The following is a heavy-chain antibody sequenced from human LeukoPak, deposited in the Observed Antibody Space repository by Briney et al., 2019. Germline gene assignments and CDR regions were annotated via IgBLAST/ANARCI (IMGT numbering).Heavy chain of an antibody. CDR1: GYTFTSYG. V-gene: IGHV1-18*01. Sequence: ASVKVSCKASGYTFTSYGISWVRQAPGQGLEWMGWISAYNGNTNYAQKLQGRVTMTTDTSTSTAYMELRSLRSDDTAVYYCARGGAPPYYGSGLRSDAFDIWGQGTMVTVSS. D-gene: IGHD3-10*01. CDR2: ISAYNGNT. J-gene: IGHJ3*02. CDR3: ARGGAPPYYGSGLRSDAFDI.